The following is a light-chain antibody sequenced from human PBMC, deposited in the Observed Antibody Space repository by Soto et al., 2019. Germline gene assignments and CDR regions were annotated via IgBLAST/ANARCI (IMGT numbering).Light chain of an antibody. CDR2: DAS. J-gene: IGKJ1*01. V-gene: IGKV1-5*01. CDR1: QSISSW. CDR3: QQYNSFWT. Sequence: DIQMSQSPSTLSAYVGDRVTITCRASQSISSWLAWYQQKPGKAPKLLIYDASSLESGVPSRFSGSGSGTEFTLTISSLQPDDFATYYCQQYNSFWTFGQGTNVDIK.